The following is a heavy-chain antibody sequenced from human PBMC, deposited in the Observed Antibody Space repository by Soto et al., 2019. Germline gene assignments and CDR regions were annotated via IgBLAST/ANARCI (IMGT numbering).Heavy chain of an antibody. CDR2: IGRTRKYI. Sequence: GASLRPSSAASGCTFDDYRMNWVRQAPGQGLEWVSYIGRTRKYIDYADSVKGRFTISRDGAKNSVFLQMNSLRDEDTAVYYCARDHNWSFDYWGQGIPVTVSS. J-gene: IGHJ4*02. D-gene: IGHD1-20*01. V-gene: IGHV3-48*02. CDR1: GCTFDDYR. CDR3: ARDHNWSFDY.